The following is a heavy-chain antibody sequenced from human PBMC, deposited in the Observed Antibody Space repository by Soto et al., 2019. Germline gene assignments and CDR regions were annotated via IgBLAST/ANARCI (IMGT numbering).Heavy chain of an antibody. CDR2: IYYSGST. CDR3: ARENIVVVVAATNDAFDI. CDR1: GGSISSSSYY. Sequence: QLQLQESGPGLVKPSETLSLTCTVSGGSISSSSYYWGWIRQPPGKGLEWIGSIYYSGSTYYNPSLKSRVTISVDTSKIQCSLKLSSVTAADTAVYYCARENIVVVVAATNDAFDIWGQGTMVTVSS. J-gene: IGHJ3*02. V-gene: IGHV4-39*02. D-gene: IGHD2-15*01.